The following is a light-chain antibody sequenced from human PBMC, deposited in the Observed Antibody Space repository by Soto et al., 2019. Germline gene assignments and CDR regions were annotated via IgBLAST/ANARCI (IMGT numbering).Light chain of an antibody. CDR2: GNI. CDR3: QSYDSSLGGLYV. V-gene: IGLV1-40*01. CDR1: SSNIGASYD. Sequence: QSVLTQPPSVSGAPGQGVTISCTGSSSNIGASYDVHWYQQLPGTAPKLLIYGNINRPSGVPDRFSGSKSGTSASLAITGRQAEDEAYYYCQSYDSSLGGLYVFGTGTKLTVL. J-gene: IGLJ1*01.